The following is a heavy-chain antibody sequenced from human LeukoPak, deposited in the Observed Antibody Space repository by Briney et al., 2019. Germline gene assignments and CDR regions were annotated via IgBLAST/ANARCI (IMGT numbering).Heavy chain of an antibody. CDR1: GYSISSGYY. CDR3: ARKTYYYGSGSYYFDAFDI. CDR2: IYYSGST. D-gene: IGHD3-10*01. J-gene: IGHJ3*02. V-gene: IGHV4-38-2*02. Sequence: SETLSLTCTVSGYSISSGYYWGWIRQPPGKGLEWIGSIYYSGSTYYNPSLKSRVTISVDTSKNQFSLKLSSVTAADTAVYYCARKTYYYGSGSYYFDAFDIWGQGTMVTVSS.